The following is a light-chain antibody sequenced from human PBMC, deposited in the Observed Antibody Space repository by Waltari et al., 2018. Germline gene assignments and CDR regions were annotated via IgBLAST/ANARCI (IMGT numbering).Light chain of an antibody. CDR3: QTGGHGTWV. J-gene: IGLJ3*02. CDR2: VNSDGSH. CDR1: SGHSRHI. V-gene: IGLV4-69*01. Sequence: QLVLTQSPSASASLGACVKLTCTLSSGHSRHIIAWHQQQPEKGPRYLMKVNSDGSHSKGDEIPDRFSGSSSGAERYLTISSLQSEDEADYYCQTGGHGTWVFGGGTKLTVL.